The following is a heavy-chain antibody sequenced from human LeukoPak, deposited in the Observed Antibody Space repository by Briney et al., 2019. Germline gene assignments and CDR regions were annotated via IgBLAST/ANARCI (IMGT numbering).Heavy chain of an antibody. J-gene: IGHJ4*02. CDR1: GGSIISGSKY. D-gene: IGHD6-13*01. CDR2: INHSGST. CDR3: AIRERQQLVLIFDY. Sequence: PSETLSLTCTVSGGSIISGSKYWGWIRQAPGTGLEWIGEINHSGSTNYNPSLKSRVTISVDTSKNQFSLKLSSVTAADTAVYYCAIRERQQLVLIFDYWGQGTLVTVSS. V-gene: IGHV4-39*07.